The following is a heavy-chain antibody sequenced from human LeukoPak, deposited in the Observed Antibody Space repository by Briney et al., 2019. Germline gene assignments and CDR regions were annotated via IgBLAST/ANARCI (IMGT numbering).Heavy chain of an antibody. J-gene: IGHJ4*02. CDR3: AKDSPSVTATPHDY. CDR1: GFTFGDYA. CDR2: ISSYGGST. Sequence: GGSLRLSCAASGFTFGDYAMSWVRQAPGKGLDWVSTISSYGGSTYYADSVKGRFTISRDNSKNTLYLQMNSLRAEDTAVYFCAKDSPSVTATPHDYWGQGALVTVSS. D-gene: IGHD2-21*02. V-gene: IGHV3-23*01.